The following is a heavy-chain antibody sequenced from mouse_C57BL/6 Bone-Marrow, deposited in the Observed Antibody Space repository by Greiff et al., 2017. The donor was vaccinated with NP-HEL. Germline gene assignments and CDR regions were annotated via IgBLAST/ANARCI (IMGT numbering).Heavy chain of an antibody. CDR2: SRNKANDYTT. Sequence: EVMLVESGGGLVQSGRSLRLSCATSGFTFSDFYMEWVRQAPGKGLEWIAASRNKANDYTTEYSASVKGRFIVSRDTSQSILYLQMNALRAEDTAIYYCARDAGYSKKDWYFDVWGTGTTVTVSS. CDR3: ARDAGYSKKDWYFDV. J-gene: IGHJ1*03. V-gene: IGHV7-1*01. D-gene: IGHD2-5*01. CDR1: GFTFSDFY.